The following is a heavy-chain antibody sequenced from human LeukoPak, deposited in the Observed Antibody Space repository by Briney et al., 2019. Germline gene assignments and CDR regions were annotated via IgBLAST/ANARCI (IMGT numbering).Heavy chain of an antibody. CDR2: IRYDGSNK. V-gene: IGHV3-30*02. Sequence: GGSLRLSCAASGFTFSSYGMHWVRQAPGKGLEWVAFIRYDGSNKYYADSVKGRFTISRDNSKNTLYLQMNSLRAEDTAVYYCAKDPDTLGGGFGELSIFDYWGQGTLVTVSS. CDR1: GFTFSSYG. D-gene: IGHD3-10*01. J-gene: IGHJ4*02. CDR3: AKDPDTLGGGFGELSIFDY.